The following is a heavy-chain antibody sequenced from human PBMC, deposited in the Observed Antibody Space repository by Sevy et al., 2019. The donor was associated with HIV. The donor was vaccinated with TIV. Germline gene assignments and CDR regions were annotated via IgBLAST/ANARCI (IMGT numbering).Heavy chain of an antibody. D-gene: IGHD6-13*01. CDR3: ARSGVAAAGTGIYWYFDL. J-gene: IGHJ2*01. V-gene: IGHV6-1*01. CDR1: GDSVSSNSAA. Sequence: SQTLSLTCAISGDSVSSNSAAWNWIRQSPSRGLEWLGRTYYRSKWYNDYAVSVKSRITINPDTSKNQFHLQLNSVTPEDTAVYYCARSGVAAAGTGIYWYFDLWGRGTLVTVSS. CDR2: TYYRSKWYN.